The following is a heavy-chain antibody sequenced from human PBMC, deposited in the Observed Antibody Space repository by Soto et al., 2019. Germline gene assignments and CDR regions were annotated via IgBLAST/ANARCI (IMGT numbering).Heavy chain of an antibody. CDR1: GFTFSSYA. J-gene: IGHJ6*02. CDR2: ISNSGGST. Sequence: GGSLRLSCAASGFTFSSYAMAWVRQPPGKGLEWGSSISNSGGSTYYADSVKGRFTISRDNSQHTVYLQLNSLRAEDTAVYYCEKDHGMDVRGQGATVTVSS. V-gene: IGHV3-23*01. CDR3: EKDHGMDV.